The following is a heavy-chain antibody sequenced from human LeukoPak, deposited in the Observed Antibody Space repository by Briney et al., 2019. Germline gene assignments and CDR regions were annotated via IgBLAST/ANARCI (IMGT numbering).Heavy chain of an antibody. CDR3: AAGGGIVGATTAFDI. Sequence: GTSVKVSCKASGFTFTSSAMQWVRQARGQRLEWIGWIVVGSGNTNYAQKFQERVTITRDMSTCTAYMELSSLRSEDTAVYYCAAGGGIVGATTAFDIWGQGTMVTVSS. CDR2: IVVGSGNT. V-gene: IGHV1-58*02. J-gene: IGHJ3*02. D-gene: IGHD1-26*01. CDR1: GFTFTSSA.